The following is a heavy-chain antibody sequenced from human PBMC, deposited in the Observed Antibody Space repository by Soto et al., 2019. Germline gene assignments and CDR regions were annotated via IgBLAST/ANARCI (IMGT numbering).Heavy chain of an antibody. J-gene: IGHJ5*01. CDR2: ITWNSAKM. CDR1: GFTLDNYA. Sequence: PGGSLRLSCAASGFTLDNYAMHWVRQAPGKGLEWVSGITWNSAKMDYADSVKGRFTVSRDNAKNSLYLELSSLRAEDTAFYYCARDKNYDSLTGIDSWGQEALVTFSS. CDR3: ARDKNYDSLTGIDS. V-gene: IGHV3-9*01. D-gene: IGHD3-16*01.